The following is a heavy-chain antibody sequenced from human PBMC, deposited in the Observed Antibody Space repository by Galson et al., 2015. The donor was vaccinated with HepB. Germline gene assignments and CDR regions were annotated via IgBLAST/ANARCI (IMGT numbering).Heavy chain of an antibody. CDR1: GYTFSSYS. Sequence: SVKVSCKASGYTFSSYSITWVRQAPGQGLEWVGWISPHNRYTNYAQNFQGRVTMTRDTSTSTVYMELSSLRSEDTAVYYCARDLDRYCSSTSCSIDYWGQGTLVTVSS. J-gene: IGHJ4*02. CDR3: ARDLDRYCSSTSCSIDY. V-gene: IGHV1-18*01. CDR2: ISPHNRYT. D-gene: IGHD2-2*01.